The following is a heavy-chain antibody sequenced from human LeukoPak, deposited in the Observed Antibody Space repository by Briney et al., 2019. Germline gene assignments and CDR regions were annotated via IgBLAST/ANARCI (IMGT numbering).Heavy chain of an antibody. CDR2: IKPDGGEQ. Sequence: GSLRLSCAASGFTFSSYGMHWVRQAPGKGLEWVANIKPDGGEQYYVDSVKGRFTISRDNADNSLYLQLSSLRAEDTAVYYCAREQRTFDYWGQGILVTVSS. D-gene: IGHD5-24*01. CDR1: GFTFSSYG. V-gene: IGHV3-7*03. CDR3: AREQRTFDY. J-gene: IGHJ4*02.